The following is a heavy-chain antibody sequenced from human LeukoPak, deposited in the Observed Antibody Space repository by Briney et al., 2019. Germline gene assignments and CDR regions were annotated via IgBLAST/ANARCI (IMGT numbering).Heavy chain of an antibody. V-gene: IGHV4-34*01. Sequence: PSETLSLTCAVYGGSFSGYYWSWIRQPPGEGLEWIGEINHSGSTNYNPSLKSRVTISVDTSKNQFSLKLSSVTAADTAVYYCARRIAVAGFYFDYWGQGTLVTVSS. CDR1: GGSFSGYY. J-gene: IGHJ4*02. CDR3: ARRIAVAGFYFDY. D-gene: IGHD6-19*01. CDR2: INHSGST.